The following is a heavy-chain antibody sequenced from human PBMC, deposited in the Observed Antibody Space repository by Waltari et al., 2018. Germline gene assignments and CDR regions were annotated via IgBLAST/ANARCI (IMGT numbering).Heavy chain of an antibody. CDR2: INSEGGGI. V-gene: IGHV3-74*01. Sequence: EVQLVESGGSLVQPGGSLRLSCATYGLSFSSSWLHWVRHSPGKGLVWVSRINSEGGGIGYADSVRGRFTVSRDNARNTLYLQMNSLRDEDTAVYYCAKLTPPEDYWGQGTLVTVSS. CDR1: GLSFSSSW. J-gene: IGHJ4*02. D-gene: IGHD7-27*01. CDR3: AKLTPPEDY.